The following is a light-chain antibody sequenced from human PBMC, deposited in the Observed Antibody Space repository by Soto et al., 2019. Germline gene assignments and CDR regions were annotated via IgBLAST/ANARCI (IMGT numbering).Light chain of an antibody. CDR3: ETWDSNTRV. CDR1: SGHRSYI. V-gene: IGLV4-60*02. CDR2: LEGSGTY. Sequence: QSALTQSSSASASLGSSVKLTCTLSSGHRSYIIAWHQQQPGKAPRYMMRLEGSGTYNKGSGVPDRFSGSSSGANRYLTIYNLQFEDEADYYCETWDSNTRVFGGGTKLTVL. J-gene: IGLJ2*01.